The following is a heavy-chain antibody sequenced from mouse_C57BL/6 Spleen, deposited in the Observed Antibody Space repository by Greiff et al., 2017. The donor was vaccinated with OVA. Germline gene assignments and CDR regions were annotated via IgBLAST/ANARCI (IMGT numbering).Heavy chain of an antibody. CDR3: ARNHGSSSFAY. CDR2: IWSGGST. Sequence: VKLQQSGPGLVQPSQSLSITCTVSGFSLTSYGVHWVRQSPGKGLEWLGVIWSGGSTDYNAAFISRLSISKDNSKSQVFFKMNSLQADDTAIYYCARNHGSSSFAYWGQGTLVTVSA. D-gene: IGHD1-1*01. V-gene: IGHV2-2*01. CDR1: GFSLTSYG. J-gene: IGHJ3*01.